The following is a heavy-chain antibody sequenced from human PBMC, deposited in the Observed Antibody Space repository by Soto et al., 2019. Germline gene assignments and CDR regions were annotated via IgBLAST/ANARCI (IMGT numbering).Heavy chain of an antibody. Sequence: QVQLQESGPGLVKPSETLSLTCTVSGGSISSYYWSWIRQPPGKGLEWIGNIYYSGSTNYNPSLKRRVTISVDTSKNQSSLKLSSVTAADTAVYYCARVGFYYGMDVWGQGTTVTVSS. J-gene: IGHJ6*02. V-gene: IGHV4-59*01. D-gene: IGHD3-10*01. CDR2: IYYSGST. CDR3: ARVGFYYGMDV. CDR1: GGSISSYY.